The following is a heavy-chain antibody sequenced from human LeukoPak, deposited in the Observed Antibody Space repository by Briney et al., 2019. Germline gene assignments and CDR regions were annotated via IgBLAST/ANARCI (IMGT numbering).Heavy chain of an antibody. V-gene: IGHV3-33*01. CDR1: GFTFSSYG. CDR2: IWYDGSNK. CDR3: AGGTRGTSLFIDY. J-gene: IGHJ4*02. Sequence: GRSLRLSCAASGFTFSSYGMHWVCQAPGKGLEWVAVIWYDGSNKYYADSVKGRFTISRDNSKNTLYLQMNSLRAEDTAVYYCAGGTRGTSLFIDYWGQGTLVTVSS. D-gene: IGHD3-16*01.